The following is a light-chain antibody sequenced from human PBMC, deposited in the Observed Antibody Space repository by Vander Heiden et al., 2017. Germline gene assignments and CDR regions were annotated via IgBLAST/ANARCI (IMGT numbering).Light chain of an antibody. CDR2: GAS. J-gene: IGKJ1*01. CDR1: QSISSF. CDR3: QQTDSTPWT. V-gene: IGKV1-39*01. Sequence: DIQMTQSPSSLSASVGGRVTITCRASQSISSFLNRYQQKPGKAPKLLIYGASSCQSGVPSSFSRSGSGTDFTLTISSLHPEDFATYYCQQTDSTPWTFGQWINAKIE.